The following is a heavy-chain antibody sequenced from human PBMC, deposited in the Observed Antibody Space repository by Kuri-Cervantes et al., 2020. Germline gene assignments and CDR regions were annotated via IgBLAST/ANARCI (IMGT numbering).Heavy chain of an antibody. J-gene: IGHJ4*02. CDR3: ARDRYYYDSSGYSEIYYFDY. CDR2: IKQDGSEK. CDR1: GFTFSSYW. V-gene: IGHV3-7*01. Sequence: GESLKISCAASGFTFSSYWMSRVRQAPGKGLEWVANIKQDGSEKYYVDSVKGRFTISRDNAKNSLYLQMNSLRAEDTAVYYCARDRYYYDSSGYSEIYYFDYWGQGTLVTVSS. D-gene: IGHD3-22*01.